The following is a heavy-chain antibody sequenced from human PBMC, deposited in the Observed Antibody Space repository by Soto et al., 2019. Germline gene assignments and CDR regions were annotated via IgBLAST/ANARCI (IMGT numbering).Heavy chain of an antibody. CDR3: ARCPGELCARNMIFGVVGEGFDY. V-gene: IGHV3-23*01. D-gene: IGHD3-3*01. CDR1: GFTFNNFA. J-gene: IGHJ4*02. Sequence: EVQLLDSGGGLVQPGGSLRLSCAASGFTFNNFAMSWVRQAPGKGLEWVSSISDGGGSTFYGDSVKGRFTISRDNSKNTLYLQMNSLRAEDTAVYYCARCPGELCARNMIFGVVGEGFDYWGQGTLVTVSS. CDR2: ISDGGGST.